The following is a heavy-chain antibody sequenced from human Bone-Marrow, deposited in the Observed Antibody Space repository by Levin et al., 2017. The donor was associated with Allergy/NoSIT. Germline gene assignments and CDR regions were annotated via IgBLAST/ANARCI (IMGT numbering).Heavy chain of an antibody. Sequence: SQTLSLTCAVSGYSISSGYYWGWIRQPPGKGLEWIGSIYHSESTYYNPSLKSRVTISVDTSKNQFSLKLSSVTAADTAVYYCARSSFHYGYLLHAFDIWGQGTMVTVSS. J-gene: IGHJ3*02. CDR3: ARSSFHYGYLLHAFDI. D-gene: IGHD5-18*01. CDR1: GYSISSGYY. CDR2: IYHSEST. V-gene: IGHV4-38-2*01.